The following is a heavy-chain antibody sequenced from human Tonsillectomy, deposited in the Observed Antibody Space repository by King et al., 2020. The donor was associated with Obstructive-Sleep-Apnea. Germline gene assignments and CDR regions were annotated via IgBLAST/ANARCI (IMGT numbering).Heavy chain of an antibody. D-gene: IGHD3-9*01. V-gene: IGHV3-66*01. CDR2: IYSGGSP. CDR1: GFTVSSNY. CDR3: ARDGLDYDILTGYYNVYYFDY. Sequence: VQLVESGGGLVQPGGSLRLSCAASGFTVSSNYMSWVRQAPGKGLEWVSVIYSGGSPYYADSVKGRFTISRDNSKNTLYLQMNSLRAEDTAVYYCARDGLDYDILTGYYNVYYFDYWGQGTLVTVSS. J-gene: IGHJ4*02.